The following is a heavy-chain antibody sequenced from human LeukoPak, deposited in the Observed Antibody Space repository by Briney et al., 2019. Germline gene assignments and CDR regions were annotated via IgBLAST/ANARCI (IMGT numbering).Heavy chain of an antibody. Sequence: GGSLRLSCAASGFSFSSWSMSWVRQAPGKGPEWVSYISSISSTISYADSVKGRFTISRDNAKNSLYLQMNSLRDEDTAVYYCARDGRPLDYWGQGTLVTVSS. J-gene: IGHJ4*02. V-gene: IGHV3-48*02. CDR2: ISSISSTI. CDR1: GFSFSSWS. CDR3: ARDGRPLDY.